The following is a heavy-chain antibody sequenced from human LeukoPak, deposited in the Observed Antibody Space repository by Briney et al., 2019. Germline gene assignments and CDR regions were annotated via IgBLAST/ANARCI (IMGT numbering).Heavy chain of an antibody. D-gene: IGHD5-18*01. CDR1: GFTVSSNY. J-gene: IGHJ4*02. CDR2: IYSGGST. V-gene: IGHV3-53*01. Sequence: GGSLRLSCAASGFTVSSNYMSWVRQAPGKGLEWVSVIYSGGSTYYADSVKGRFTISRDNSKNTLYLQMNGLRAEDTAVYYCARDVASYGFDYWGQGTLVTVSS. CDR3: ARDVASYGFDY.